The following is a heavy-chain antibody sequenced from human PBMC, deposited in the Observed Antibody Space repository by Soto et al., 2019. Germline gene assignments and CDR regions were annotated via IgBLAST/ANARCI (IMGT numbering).Heavy chain of an antibody. Sequence: QVQLVESGGGVVQPGRSLRLSCAASGFTFSSYGMHWVRQAPGKGLEWVAVIWYDGSNKYYADSVKGRFTISRDNSKNTLYLQMNSLRAEDTAVYYCAREYSNYNYYYYGMYVWGQGTTVTVSS. V-gene: IGHV3-33*01. CDR1: GFTFSSYG. CDR3: AREYSNYNYYYYGMYV. D-gene: IGHD4-4*01. CDR2: IWYDGSNK. J-gene: IGHJ6*02.